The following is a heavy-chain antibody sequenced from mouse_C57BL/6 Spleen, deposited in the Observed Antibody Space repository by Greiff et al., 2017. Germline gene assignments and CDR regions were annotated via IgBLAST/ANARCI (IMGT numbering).Heavy chain of an antibody. Sequence: QVQLQLPGAALVKPGASVQVSCKASGYPFTSSWMHWVKQRPGQGLDWIGRIHPSDRDTNYNHKFKGQATLAVDNSSSTAYMQLSSLTAEESAVYYCAISESDAMDNWGKGASATGSS. CDR3: AISESDAMDN. J-gene: IGHJ4*01. CDR1: GYPFTSSW. V-gene: IGHV1-74*01. CDR2: IHPSDRDT.